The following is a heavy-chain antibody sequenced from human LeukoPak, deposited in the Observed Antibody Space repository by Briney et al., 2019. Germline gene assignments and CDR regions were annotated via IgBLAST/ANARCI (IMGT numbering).Heavy chain of an antibody. CDR2: INSDGSST. Sequence: GGSLRLSCAASGFTFSSYWIHWVRQAPGKGLVWVSRINSDGSSTSYADSVKGRFTISRDNAKNTLYLQMNSLRAEDTAVYYCARDLNYDFWSGNIDYWGQGTLVTVSS. CDR1: GFTFSSYW. D-gene: IGHD3-3*01. J-gene: IGHJ4*02. V-gene: IGHV3-74*01. CDR3: ARDLNYDFWSGNIDY.